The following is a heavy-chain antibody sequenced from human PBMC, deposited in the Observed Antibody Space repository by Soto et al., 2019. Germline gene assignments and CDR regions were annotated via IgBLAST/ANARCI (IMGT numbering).Heavy chain of an antibody. J-gene: IGHJ4*02. CDR2: TSSSSSYT. Sequence: TGGSLRLSCAASGFTFRDYYMSWIRQAPGKGLEWISYTSSSSSYTKYADSVKGRFTISRDNAKNSLYLQMNSLRAEDTAVYYCARDIVATIGSRFFDYWGQGTLVTVSS. CDR1: GFTFRDYY. D-gene: IGHD5-12*01. CDR3: ARDIVATIGSRFFDY. V-gene: IGHV3-11*05.